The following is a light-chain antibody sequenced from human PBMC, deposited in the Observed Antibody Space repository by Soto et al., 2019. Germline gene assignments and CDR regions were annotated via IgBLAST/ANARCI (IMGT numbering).Light chain of an antibody. J-gene: IGLJ1*01. CDR3: SSYTTSSTRV. CDR1: SSDVGIYNY. V-gene: IGLV2-14*01. Sequence: QSALAQPASVSGSAGQSIAISCAGSSSDVGIYNYVSWYQQHPGKVPKLIIYEVTNRPSGVSNRFSGSKSGNTASLTISGLQAEVEADYYCSSYTTSSTRVFGTGTKVTVL. CDR2: EVT.